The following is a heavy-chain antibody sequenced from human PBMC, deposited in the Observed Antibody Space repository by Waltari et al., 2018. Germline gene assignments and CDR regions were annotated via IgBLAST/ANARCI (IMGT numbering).Heavy chain of an antibody. V-gene: IGHV1-69-2*01. J-gene: IGHJ4*02. CDR1: GYTFTDHY. Sequence: EVHLVQSGAEVRKPGTTVKISCTVSGYTFTDHYIHWIRQAPGKGLEWVGLVDPEDATTICAEKFRGRVTISADTSTDRAYLELRSLRSDDTADFYCARDIIGSGSRRLDDWGQGTRVTV. CDR2: VDPEDATT. D-gene: IGHD3-22*01. CDR3: ARDIIGSGSRRLDD.